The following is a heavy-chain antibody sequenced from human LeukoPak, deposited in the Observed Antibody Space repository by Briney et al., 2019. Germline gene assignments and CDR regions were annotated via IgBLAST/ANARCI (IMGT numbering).Heavy chain of an antibody. Sequence: GASVKVSCKASGGTFSSYAISWVRQAPGQGLEWMGGIIPIFGTANYAQKFQGRVTMTRDTSTSTVYMELSSLRSEDTAVYYCARDRDGSYYSDYWGQGTLVTVSS. CDR1: GGTFSSYA. J-gene: IGHJ4*02. D-gene: IGHD1-26*01. CDR2: IIPIFGTA. V-gene: IGHV1-69*05. CDR3: ARDRDGSYYSDY.